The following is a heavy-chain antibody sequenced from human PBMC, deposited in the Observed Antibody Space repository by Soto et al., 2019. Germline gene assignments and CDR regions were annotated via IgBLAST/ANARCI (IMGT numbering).Heavy chain of an antibody. J-gene: IGHJ4*02. CDR1: GFSLTTSGVG. CDR2: IYWDDDK. Sequence: QITLKESGPPRVKPTQTLALTCTFSGFSLTTSGVGVGWIRKTPGKALEYLAVIYWDDDKRYNPSLKNRLTIIKDASKHQVVLIMADVDPVDTGTYFCAHRGYMYGNWDHGYFDYWGQGTLVTVSS. CDR3: AHRGYMYGNWDHGYFDY. V-gene: IGHV2-5*02. D-gene: IGHD5-18*01.